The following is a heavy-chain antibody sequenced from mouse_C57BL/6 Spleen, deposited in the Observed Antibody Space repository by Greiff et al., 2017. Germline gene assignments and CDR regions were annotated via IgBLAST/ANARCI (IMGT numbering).Heavy chain of an antibody. J-gene: IGHJ3*01. Sequence: SGYTFTDYEMHWVKQTPVHGLEWFLAIDPETGGTAYNQKFKGKAILTADNSSSTAYMELRSLTSEDSSVYYCTIAPYGSGYWGQGTLVTVSA. CDR3: TIAPYGSGY. CDR2: IDPETGGT. CDR1: GYTFTDYE. D-gene: IGHD1-1*01. V-gene: IGHV1-15*01.